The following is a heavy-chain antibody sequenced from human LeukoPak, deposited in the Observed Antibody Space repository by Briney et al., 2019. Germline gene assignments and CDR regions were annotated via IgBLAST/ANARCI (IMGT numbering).Heavy chain of an antibody. D-gene: IGHD1-26*01. CDR1: GYTFAGYY. J-gene: IGHJ4*02. Sequence: ASVKVSCKASGYTFAGYYMHWVRQAPGQGLEWMGIINPSGGSTSYAQKFQGRVTMTRDTSTSTVYMELSSLRSEDTAVYYCARAKWELLFGDYWGQGTLVTVSS. V-gene: IGHV1-46*01. CDR2: INPSGGST. CDR3: ARAKWELLFGDY.